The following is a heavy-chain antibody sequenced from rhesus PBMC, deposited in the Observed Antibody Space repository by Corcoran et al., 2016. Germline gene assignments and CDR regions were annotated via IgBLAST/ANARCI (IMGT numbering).Heavy chain of an antibody. D-gene: IGHD5-24*01. Sequence: EVQLVESGGGLVQPGGSLRLSCAASGFTFSGSAMHWVRLASGKGLEGVGRIRNKSNKYETGYAASVKGRFTISRDDSKNTAFLQMNSLKTEDTAVYYCASGHMRGLDYWGQGVLVTVSS. CDR1: GFTFSGSA. CDR3: ASGHMRGLDY. J-gene: IGHJ4*01. CDR2: IRNKSNKYET. V-gene: IGHV3-118*01.